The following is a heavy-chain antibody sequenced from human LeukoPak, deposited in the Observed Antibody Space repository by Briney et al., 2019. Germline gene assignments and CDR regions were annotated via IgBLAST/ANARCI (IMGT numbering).Heavy chain of an antibody. D-gene: IGHD1-7*01. CDR2: ISSSSSTI. CDR3: ARGELELHFYYYYMDV. V-gene: IGHV3-48*04. CDR1: GFTFSSYS. Sequence: SGGSLRLSCAASGFTFSSYSMNWVRQAPGKGLEWVSYISSSSSTIYHADSVKGRFTISRDNAKNSLYLQMNSLRAEDTAVYYCARGELELHFYYYYMDVWGKGTTVTVSS. J-gene: IGHJ6*03.